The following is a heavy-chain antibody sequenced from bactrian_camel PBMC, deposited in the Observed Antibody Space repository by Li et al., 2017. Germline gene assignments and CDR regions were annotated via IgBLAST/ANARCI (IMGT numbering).Heavy chain of an antibody. CDR2: ITTADSTT. Sequence: HVQLVESGGGSVQAGGSLRLTCAASGYTYSNYCMGWFRQAPGKEREGVASITTADSTTYIADFIEGRFSISQDDAKNTLYLRMNNLKPEDSAMYYCAARSGMCIGSACLSPAAYRDWGQGTQVT. D-gene: IGHD6*01. J-gene: IGHJ4*01. CDR1: GYTYSNYC. V-gene: IGHV3S1*01. CDR3: AARSGMCIGSACLSPAAYRD.